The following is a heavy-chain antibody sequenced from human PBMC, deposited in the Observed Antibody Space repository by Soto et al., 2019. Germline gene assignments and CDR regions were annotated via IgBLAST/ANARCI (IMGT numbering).Heavy chain of an antibody. J-gene: IGHJ4*02. D-gene: IGHD3-9*01. CDR1: GFPFSSYW. CDR3: AREYYGLLTGYYNDH. Sequence: DVQLVESGGDSVQPGGSLRLSCAASGFPFSSYWMHWVRHTPGKGLAWVSRISGDGTTIYYADSVTGRFTVSRDNAKNTLSLQMSGLGAEDTAVYYCAREYYGLLTGYYNDHWGQGTLVSVSS. V-gene: IGHV3-74*01. CDR2: ISGDGTTI.